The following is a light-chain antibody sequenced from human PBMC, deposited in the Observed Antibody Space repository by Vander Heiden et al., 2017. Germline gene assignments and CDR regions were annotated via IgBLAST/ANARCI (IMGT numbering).Light chain of an antibody. CDR2: GNS. CDR1: SSNNGAGYH. V-gene: IGLV1-40*01. Sequence: QSVLTQPPSVSGAPGQRVTISCTGSSSNNGAGYHVHWYQQLPGTAPKLLIYGNSNRPSGVPDRFSGSKSGTSASLDITGLQAEDEADYYCQSYDSGLSGSVFGGGTKLTVL. J-gene: IGLJ2*01. CDR3: QSYDSGLSGSV.